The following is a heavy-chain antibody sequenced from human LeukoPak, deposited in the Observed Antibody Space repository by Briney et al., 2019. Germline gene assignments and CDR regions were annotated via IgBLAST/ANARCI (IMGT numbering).Heavy chain of an antibody. CDR1: GYTFASYG. D-gene: IGHD2-21*01. J-gene: IGHJ4*02. V-gene: IGHV1-18*01. CDR2: ISPYNDNT. Sequence: GASVKVPCKASGYTFASYGISWVRQAPGQGLEWMGWISPYNDNTNYAQNLQGRVTMTTDTSTSTAYMELRSLRSDDTAVYYCARDCGGDCYPIDYWGQGTLVTVSS. CDR3: ARDCGGDCYPIDY.